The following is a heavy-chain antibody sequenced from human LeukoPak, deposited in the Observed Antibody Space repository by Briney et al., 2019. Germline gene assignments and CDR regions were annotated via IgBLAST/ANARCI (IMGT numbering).Heavy chain of an antibody. CDR1: GFTFDDYG. V-gene: IGHV3-20*04. CDR3: ARDLRHPDAFDI. Sequence: PGGSLRLSCAASGFTFDDYGMSWVRHAPGKGLEWGSGINWNGGSTGYADSVKGRFTIARNNAKYSLYLQMNSLRAEDTALYYCARDLRHPDAFDIWGQGTMVTVSS. D-gene: IGHD6-25*01. J-gene: IGHJ3*02. CDR2: INWNGGST.